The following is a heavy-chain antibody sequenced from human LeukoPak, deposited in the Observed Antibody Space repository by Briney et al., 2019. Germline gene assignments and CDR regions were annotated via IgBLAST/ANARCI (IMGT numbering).Heavy chain of an antibody. J-gene: IGHJ4*02. CDR1: GFIISRYA. CDR3: AKGNAYNYCSSFDY. Sequence: GGSLRLSCAASGFIISRYAMSWVRQAPGKGLEWVSGLSGSGDNTNYADTVKGRFTISRDNSKNTLHLQMNSLSAEDTAVYYCAKGNAYNYCSSFDYWGQGTLVTVSS. CDR2: LSGSGDNT. D-gene: IGHD3-16*01. V-gene: IGHV3-23*01.